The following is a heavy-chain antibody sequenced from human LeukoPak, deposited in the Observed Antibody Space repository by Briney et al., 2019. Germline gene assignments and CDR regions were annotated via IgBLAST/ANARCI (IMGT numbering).Heavy chain of an antibody. J-gene: IGHJ4*02. Sequence: SETLSLTCTVSGGSISSYYWSWIRQPPGKGLEWIGYIYHSGSTNYNPSLKSRVTISVDTSKNQFSLKLSSVTAADTAVYYCARDLSGTIDYWGQGTLVTVSS. CDR3: ARDLSGTIDY. CDR1: GGSISSYY. V-gene: IGHV4-59*01. D-gene: IGHD3-10*01. CDR2: IYHSGST.